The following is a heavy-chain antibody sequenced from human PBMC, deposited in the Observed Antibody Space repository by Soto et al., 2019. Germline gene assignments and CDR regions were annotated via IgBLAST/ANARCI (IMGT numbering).Heavy chain of an antibody. V-gene: IGHV3-15*01. CDR1: GFTFSNAL. Sequence: LSCAASGFTFSNALMSWVRQSPGKGLEWVGRIKSKTDGGTTDYAAPVKGRFTISRDDSKNTLYLQMNSLKTEDTAVYYCTSYMTPDAFDIWGQGTMVTVSS. J-gene: IGHJ3*02. CDR3: TSYMTPDAFDI. D-gene: IGHD5-18*01. CDR2: IKSKTDGGTT.